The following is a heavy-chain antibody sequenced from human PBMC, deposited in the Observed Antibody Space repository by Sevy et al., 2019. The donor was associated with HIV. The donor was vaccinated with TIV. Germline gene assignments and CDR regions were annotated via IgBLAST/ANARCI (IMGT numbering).Heavy chain of an antibody. J-gene: IGHJ4*02. CDR1: GFTFSHYG. D-gene: IGHD1-1*01. Sequence: GGSLRLSCAASGFTFSHYGMHWVRQAPGKGLEWVAFIQFDGNSKYYSDSVKGRFTISRDNSKNTLHLQMNSLTSEDTATYFCAKSGPLNAPRVFHYWGQGTLVTVSS. CDR2: IQFDGNSK. CDR3: AKSGPLNAPRVFHY. V-gene: IGHV3-30*02.